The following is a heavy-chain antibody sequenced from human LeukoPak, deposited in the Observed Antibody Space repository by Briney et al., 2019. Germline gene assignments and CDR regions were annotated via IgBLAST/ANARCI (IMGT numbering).Heavy chain of an antibody. CDR2: IASDGGVK. Sequence: GKSLRLSCVTSTFTFNNHGMHWVRQAPGKGLEWVAVIASDGGVKHYANSVKGRFVLFRDDSKNTLYLQMNNLIVDDTAVYYCAREATWGQWYFDHWGQGTPVTVSS. J-gene: IGHJ4*02. CDR3: AREATWGQWYFDH. D-gene: IGHD6-19*01. V-gene: IGHV3-30*03. CDR1: TFTFNNHG.